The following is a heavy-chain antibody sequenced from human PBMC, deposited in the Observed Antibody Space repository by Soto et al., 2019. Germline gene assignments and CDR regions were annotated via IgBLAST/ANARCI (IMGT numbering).Heavy chain of an antibody. J-gene: IGHJ3*02. CDR2: ISGSGGST. Sequence: GGSLRLSCAASGFTFSSYAMSWVRQAPGKGLEWVSAISGSGGSTYYADSVKGRFTISRDNSKNTLYLQMNSLRAEDTAVYYCAKQYCTNGVCLHPGAFDIWGQGTMVTVSS. V-gene: IGHV3-23*01. CDR3: AKQYCTNGVCLHPGAFDI. D-gene: IGHD2-8*01. CDR1: GFTFSSYA.